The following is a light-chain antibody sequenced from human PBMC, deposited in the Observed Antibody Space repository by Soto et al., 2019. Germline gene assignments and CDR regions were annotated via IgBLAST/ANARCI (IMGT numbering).Light chain of an antibody. V-gene: IGKV1-12*01. CDR2: DAT. CDR3: QQAFGVPPA. J-gene: IGKJ2*01. CDR1: QNIASR. Sequence: DIQMTQSPSSVTASVGDRVIITCRASQNIASRLAWYQQESGKAPKLLIYDATILQSGVPSRFSGSGSGTDFTLTISSLQPEDFATYYCQQAFGVPPAFGQGTKL.